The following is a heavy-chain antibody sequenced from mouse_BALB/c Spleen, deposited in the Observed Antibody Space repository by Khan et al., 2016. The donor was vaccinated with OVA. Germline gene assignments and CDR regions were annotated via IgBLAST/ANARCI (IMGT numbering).Heavy chain of an antibody. V-gene: IGHV5-6*01. CDR3: ADHLTGSFAK. Sequence: EVELVESGGDLVKPGGSLKLSCAASGFTFSSYSMSWVRQTPDKRLEWVASISSGGDYTYYPDSVKGRFTISRDNAKNTLYLQMRDLKSEDTAMEYCADHLTGSFAKWGQGTLVTVSA. CDR2: ISSGGDYT. J-gene: IGHJ3*01. D-gene: IGHD4-1*01. CDR1: GFTFSSYS.